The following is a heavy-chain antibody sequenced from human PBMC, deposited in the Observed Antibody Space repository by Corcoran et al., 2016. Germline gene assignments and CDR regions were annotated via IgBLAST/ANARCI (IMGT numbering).Heavy chain of an antibody. CDR1: GGTFSSYA. CDR2: IIPIFGTA. D-gene: IGHD1-20*01. V-gene: IGHV1-69*01. Sequence: QVQLVQSGAEVKKPGSSVKVSCKASGGTFSSYAISWVRQAPGQGLEWMGGIIPIFGTANYAQKFQGRVTITADESTSTAYMELSSLSYEDTAVYYCARPGRLHPNITGTTWAFDIWGQGTMVTVSS. J-gene: IGHJ3*02. CDR3: ARPGRLHPNITGTTWAFDI.